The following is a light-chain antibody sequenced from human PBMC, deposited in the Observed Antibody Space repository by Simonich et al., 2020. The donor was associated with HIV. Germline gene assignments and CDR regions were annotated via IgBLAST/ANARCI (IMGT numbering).Light chain of an antibody. CDR3: CSYAGTRTLV. CDR1: SSDVGNYNL. CDR2: EDR. V-gene: IGLV2-23*01. Sequence: QSALTQPASVSGSPGQSITISCTETSSDVGNYNLVSWYQQHPGNAPKLMIYEDRNRPAGVSNRFSGSKSGNTASLTISGLQADDEADYYCCSYAGTRTLVCGGGTKVIVL. J-gene: IGLJ2*01.